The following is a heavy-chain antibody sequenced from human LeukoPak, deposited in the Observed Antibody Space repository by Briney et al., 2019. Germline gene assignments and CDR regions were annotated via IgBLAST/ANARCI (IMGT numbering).Heavy chain of an antibody. CDR2: ISYDGSNK. V-gene: IGHV3-30*04. CDR3: ARWGYDYVWGSYRETADFDY. Sequence: GRSLRLSCAASGFTFSSYAMHWVRQAPGKGLEWVAVISYDGSNKYYADSVKGRFTISGDNSKNTLYLQMNSLRAEDTAVYYCARWGYDYVWGSYRETADFDYWGQGTLVTVSS. CDR1: GFTFSSYA. D-gene: IGHD3-16*02. J-gene: IGHJ4*02.